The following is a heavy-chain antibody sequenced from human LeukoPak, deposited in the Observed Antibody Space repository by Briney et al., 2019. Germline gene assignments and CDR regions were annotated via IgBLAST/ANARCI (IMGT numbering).Heavy chain of an antibody. J-gene: IGHJ4*02. CDR1: GFTFSSYW. CDR3: ARTRGPYYDSWSAYFDY. Sequence: GGSLRLSYAASGFTFSSYWMGWVRQAPGKGLEWVANIKQDGSEKYYVDSVKGRFTISRDNAKNSLYLQMNSLRAEDTAVYYCARTRGPYYDSWSAYFDYWGQGTLVTVSS. V-gene: IGHV3-7*01. CDR2: IKQDGSEK. D-gene: IGHD3-3*01.